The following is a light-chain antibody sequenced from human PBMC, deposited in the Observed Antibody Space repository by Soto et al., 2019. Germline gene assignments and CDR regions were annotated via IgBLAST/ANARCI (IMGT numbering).Light chain of an antibody. J-gene: IGKJ4*01. CDR1: QSLNSY. CDR2: DAS. CDR3: QQRRDWPLT. V-gene: IGKV3-11*01. Sequence: EIVLTQSPATLSLSPGERATLSCRASQSLNSYLAWFQQKPGQAPRLLIYDASNRATGIPARFSGSGSGTDFTLNISSLEPADFAVYYCQQRRDWPLTFGGGTKVEIK.